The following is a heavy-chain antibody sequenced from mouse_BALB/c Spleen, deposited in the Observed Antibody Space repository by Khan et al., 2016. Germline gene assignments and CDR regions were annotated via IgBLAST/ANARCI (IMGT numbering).Heavy chain of an antibody. Sequence: QIQLVQSGPELKKPGETVKISCKAPGFTFTNYGMNWVKQAPGKGLKWMGWINTYTGEPTYADDFKGRFAFSLETSASTAYLQLNNLKNEDTARYFCGRGKYDGVAYWGQGTLVTVAA. V-gene: IGHV9-3-1*01. D-gene: IGHD2-14*01. CDR1: GFTFTNYG. J-gene: IGHJ3*01. CDR2: INTYTGEP. CDR3: GRGKYDGVAY.